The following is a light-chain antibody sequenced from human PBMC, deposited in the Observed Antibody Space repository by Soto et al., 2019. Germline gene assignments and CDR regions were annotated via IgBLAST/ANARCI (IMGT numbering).Light chain of an antibody. CDR3: QQYGSSSWT. CDR1: LSVSSSD. V-gene: IGKV3-20*01. CDR2: DAS. J-gene: IGKJ1*01. Sequence: EVVFTQSSSTLSFSPGGRGPLSCPASLSVSSSDLAWYQQKPGQAPRLLMYDASSRATGIPDRFSGSGSGTDFTLTISRLDPEDFAVYYCQQYGSSSWTFGQGTKVDIK.